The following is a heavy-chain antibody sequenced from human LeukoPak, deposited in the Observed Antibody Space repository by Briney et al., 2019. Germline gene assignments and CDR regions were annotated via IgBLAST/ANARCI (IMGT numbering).Heavy chain of an antibody. CDR1: GGSISSYY. CDR2: IYYSGSP. CDR3: ARLLYDSSGYIYGMDV. D-gene: IGHD3-22*01. J-gene: IGHJ6*02. V-gene: IGHV4-59*08. Sequence: KPSETLSLTCTVSGGSISSYYWSWIRQPPGKGLEWIGYIYYSGSPNYNPSLKSRVTISVDTSKNQFSLKLSSVTAADTAVYYCARLLYDSSGYIYGMDVWGQGTTVTVSS.